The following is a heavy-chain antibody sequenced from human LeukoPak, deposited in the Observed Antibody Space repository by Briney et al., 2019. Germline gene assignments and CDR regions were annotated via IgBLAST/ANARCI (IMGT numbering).Heavy chain of an antibody. CDR2: IYHSGST. CDR1: GDSISSSNW. CDR3: ARQGHYGDLDY. J-gene: IGHJ4*02. D-gene: IGHD4-17*01. V-gene: IGHV4-4*02. Sequence: SGTLSLTCAVSGDSISSSNWWSWVRQPPGKGLEWIGEIYHSGSTNYNPSLKSRVTISVDKSENQFSLNLSSVTAADTAVYYCARQGHYGDLDYWGQGTLVTVFS.